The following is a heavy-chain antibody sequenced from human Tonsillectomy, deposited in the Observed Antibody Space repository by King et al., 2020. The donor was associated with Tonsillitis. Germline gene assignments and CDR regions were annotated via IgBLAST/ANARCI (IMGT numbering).Heavy chain of an antibody. CDR2: IFHSGNT. V-gene: IGHV4-4*02. D-gene: IGHD6-25*01. CDR1: GGSISSSHW. J-gene: IGHJ3*02. Sequence: QLQESGPGLVKPSGTLSLTCAVSGGSISSSHWWSWVRQPPGKGLEWIGEIFHSGNTNYNPSLKSRVTISVDKSKNQFSLKMNSVTAADTAIYYCARWGLRSSDDAFDIWGQGTKVTVSS. CDR3: ARWGLRSSDDAFDI.